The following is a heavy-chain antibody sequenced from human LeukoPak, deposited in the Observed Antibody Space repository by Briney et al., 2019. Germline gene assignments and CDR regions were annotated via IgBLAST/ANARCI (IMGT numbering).Heavy chain of an antibody. CDR1: GYTFTGYY. V-gene: IGHV1-18*04. J-gene: IGHJ4*02. CDR2: ISAYNGNT. Sequence: GASVKVSCKASGYTFTGYYMHWVRQAPGQGLEWMGWISAYNGNTNYAQKLQGRVTMTTDTSTSTAYMELRSLRSDDTAVYYCAREGRLEYCSGGSCYVGNDYWGQGTLVTVSS. CDR3: AREGRLEYCSGGSCYVGNDY. D-gene: IGHD2-15*01.